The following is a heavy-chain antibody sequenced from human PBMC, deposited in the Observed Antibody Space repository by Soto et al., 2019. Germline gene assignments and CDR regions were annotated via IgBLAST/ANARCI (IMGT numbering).Heavy chain of an antibody. CDR3: ARLYDFWSGYQLDY. J-gene: IGHJ4*02. D-gene: IGHD3-3*01. V-gene: IGHV4-4*02. CDR1: GGSISSSNW. Sequence: PSETLSLTCAVSGGSISSSNWWSWVRQPPGKGLEWIGEIYHSGSTNYNPSLKSRVTISVDKSKNQFSLKLSSVTAADTAVYYCARLYDFWSGYQLDYWGQGTLVPVSS. CDR2: IYHSGST.